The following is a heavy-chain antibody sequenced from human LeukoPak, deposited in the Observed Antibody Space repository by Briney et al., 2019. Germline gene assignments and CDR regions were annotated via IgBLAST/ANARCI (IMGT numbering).Heavy chain of an antibody. J-gene: IGHJ1*01. Sequence: PGGSLRLSRAASGFTFSSYSMNWVRQAPGKGLEWVSSISSSSSYIYYADSVKGRFTISRDNAKNSLYLQMNSLRAEDTAVYYCARDLSGYFQHWGQGTLVTVSS. CDR1: GFTFSSYS. CDR3: ARDLSGYFQH. CDR2: ISSSSSYI. V-gene: IGHV3-21*01.